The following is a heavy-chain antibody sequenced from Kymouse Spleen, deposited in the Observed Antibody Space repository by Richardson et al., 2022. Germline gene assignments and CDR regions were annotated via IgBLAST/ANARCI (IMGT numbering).Heavy chain of an antibody. Sequence: QVQLQESGPGLVKPSQTLSLTCTVSGGSISSGGYYWSWIRQHPGKGLEWIGYIYYSGSTYYNPSLKSRVTISVDTSKNQFSLKLSSVTAADTAVYYCARKRGYSGSF*CF*YLGPRDNGHRLF. J-gene: IGHJ3*02. D-gene: IGHD1-26*01. CDR3: ARKRGYSGSF*CF*Y. CDR2: IYYSGST. CDR1: GGSISSGGYY. V-gene: IGHV4-31*03.